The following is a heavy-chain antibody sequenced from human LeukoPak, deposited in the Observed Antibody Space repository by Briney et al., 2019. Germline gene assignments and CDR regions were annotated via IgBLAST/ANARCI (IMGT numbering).Heavy chain of an antibody. V-gene: IGHV3-15*01. J-gene: IGHJ4*02. D-gene: IGHD6-13*01. Sequence: GGSLRLSCAASGFTFSNVWMSWVRQAPGKGLEWVGRIKSKTAGGTTEYGAPVKGRFTISRDDSKNTVYLQMNSLRAEDTAVYYCAKGDWYSSSWFHWGQGTLVTVSS. CDR2: IKSKTAGGTT. CDR3: AKGDWYSSSWFH. CDR1: GFTFSNVW.